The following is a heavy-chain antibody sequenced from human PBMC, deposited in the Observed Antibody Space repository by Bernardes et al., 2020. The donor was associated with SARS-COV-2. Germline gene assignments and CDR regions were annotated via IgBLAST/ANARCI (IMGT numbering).Heavy chain of an antibody. Sequence: ASVKVSCKASGYTFTSYGISWVRQAPGQGLEWMGWISAYNGNTNYAQKLRGRVTMTTDTSTSTAYMELRSLRSDDTAVYYCALYSYGQRSEGYWGQGTLVTVSS. CDR3: ALYSYGQRSEGY. D-gene: IGHD5-18*01. CDR2: ISAYNGNT. CDR1: GYTFTSYG. V-gene: IGHV1-18*01. J-gene: IGHJ4*02.